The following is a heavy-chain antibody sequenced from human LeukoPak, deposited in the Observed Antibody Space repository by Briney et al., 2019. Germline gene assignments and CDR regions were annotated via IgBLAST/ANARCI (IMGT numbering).Heavy chain of an antibody. Sequence: GESLRISCKGSGYSFTSYWISWVRQMPGKGLEWMGRIDPSDSYTNYSPSFRGHVTISADKSISTAYLQWGSLKASDTAMYYCARVWFGEIMTSNHDYWGQGTLVTVSS. CDR3: ARVWFGEIMTSNHDY. J-gene: IGHJ4*02. CDR2: IDPSDSYT. D-gene: IGHD3-10*01. CDR1: GYSFTSYW. V-gene: IGHV5-10-1*01.